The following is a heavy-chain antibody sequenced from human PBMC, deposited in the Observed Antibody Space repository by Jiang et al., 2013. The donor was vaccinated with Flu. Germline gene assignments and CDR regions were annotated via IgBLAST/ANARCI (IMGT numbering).Heavy chain of an antibody. CDR2: VYYSGST. V-gene: IGHV4-39*07. CDR1: VPPSEVRIPT. D-gene: IGHD3-10*01. J-gene: IGHJ4*02. CDR3: ASQHWDHGSGSYYMSY. Sequence: GLVKPSRPCPSAALSLVPPSEVRIPTGAGSASPQGRGVEWIGSVYYSGSTYYNPSLKSRVTISVDTSKKQFSLKLSSVTAADTAVYYCASQHWDHGSGSYYMSYWGQGTLVTVSS.